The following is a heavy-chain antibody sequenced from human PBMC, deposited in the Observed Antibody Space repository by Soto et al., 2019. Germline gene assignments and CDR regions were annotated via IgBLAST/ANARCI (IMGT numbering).Heavy chain of an antibody. Sequence: QVHLVQSGAEVKKPGSSVKVSCRASGGTFNTYGFNWVRQAPGQGLEWMGGIIPLFGTTTYAQNFQGRVTITADQSTTTAYMEMSGLTSEDTADYFCARWGELAGWMPFDSWGQGTLVTVSS. CDR1: GGTFNTYG. CDR3: ARWGELAGWMPFDS. D-gene: IGHD6-19*01. V-gene: IGHV1-69*01. CDR2: IIPLFGTT. J-gene: IGHJ4*02.